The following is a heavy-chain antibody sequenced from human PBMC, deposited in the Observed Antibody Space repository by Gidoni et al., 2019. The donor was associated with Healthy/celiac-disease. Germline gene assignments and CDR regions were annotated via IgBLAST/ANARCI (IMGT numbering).Heavy chain of an antibody. J-gene: IGHJ5*02. Sequence: QVQLVESGGGVVQPGRSLRLSCAASGFTFSSYGMHWVRQAPGKGLEWVAVIWYDGSNKYYADSVKGRFTISRDNSENTLYLQMNSLRAEDTAVYYCARDTYYDSSGGWFDPWGQGTLVTVSS. CDR1: GFTFSSYG. CDR3: ARDTYYDSSGGWFDP. V-gene: IGHV3-33*08. CDR2: IWYDGSNK. D-gene: IGHD3-22*01.